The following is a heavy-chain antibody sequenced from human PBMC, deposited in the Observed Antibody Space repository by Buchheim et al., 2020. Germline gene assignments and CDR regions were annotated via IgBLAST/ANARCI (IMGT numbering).Heavy chain of an antibody. V-gene: IGHV3-11*01. J-gene: IGHJ4*02. D-gene: IGHD6-19*01. CDR2: ISTTGRAT. CDR3: ARAPVAVAAYFDN. Sequence: QVQLVESGGGLVKPGGSLRLSCVGSGFIFSDYQMSWVRKAPGKSLEWLSYISTTGRATFYADSVRGRCTISRANTKNSLYLQLDTLRADDTATYYCARAPVAVAAYFDNWGQGTL. CDR1: GFIFSDYQ.